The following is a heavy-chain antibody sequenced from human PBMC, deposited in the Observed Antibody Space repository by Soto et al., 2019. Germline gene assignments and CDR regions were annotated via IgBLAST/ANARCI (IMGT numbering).Heavy chain of an antibody. V-gene: IGHV3-7*03. D-gene: IGHD3-3*01. CDR2: IRQDGSEK. Sequence: TGGSLRLSCAASGFTFSSYWMSWVRQAPGKGLEWVANIRQDGSEKYYVDSVKGRFTISRDNAKNTLYLQMNSLRAEDTAVYYCAKDYSDDSYFDYWGQGTLVTVSS. CDR1: GFTFSSYW. CDR3: AKDYSDDSYFDY. J-gene: IGHJ4*02.